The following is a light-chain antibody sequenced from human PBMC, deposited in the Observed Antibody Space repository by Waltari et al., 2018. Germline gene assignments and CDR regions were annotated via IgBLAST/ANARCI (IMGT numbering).Light chain of an antibody. Sequence: QSALTQPPSASGSPGQSVSISCTGTSSDVAFYDFVSWYKQDPGKAPKLIIYDVNKRPSGVPGHFSGSKSGNTASLIVSGLQADDEAYYYCSSYAGDNILIFGGGTKLTV. CDR3: SSYAGDNILI. J-gene: IGLJ2*01. CDR2: DVN. V-gene: IGLV2-8*01. CDR1: SSDVAFYDF.